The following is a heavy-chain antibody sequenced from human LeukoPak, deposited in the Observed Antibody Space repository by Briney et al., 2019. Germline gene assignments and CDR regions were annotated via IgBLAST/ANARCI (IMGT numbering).Heavy chain of an antibody. V-gene: IGHV4-59*12. D-gene: IGHD6-19*01. CDR1: GGSISSYY. J-gene: IGHJ4*02. CDR3: ARGGGWYPNFDY. CDR2: IYYSGST. Sequence: SETLSLTCTVSGGSISSYYWSWIRQPPGKGLEWIGYIYYSGSTNYNPSLKSRVTISIDTSKNQFSLRLTSVTAADTAVYYCARGGGWYPNFDYWGQGTLVTVSS.